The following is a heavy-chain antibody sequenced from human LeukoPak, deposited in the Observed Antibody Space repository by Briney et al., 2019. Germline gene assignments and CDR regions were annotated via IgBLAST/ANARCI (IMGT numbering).Heavy chain of an antibody. J-gene: IGHJ5*02. V-gene: IGHV1-69*13. CDR3: ARGWPSGSYWYNWFDP. D-gene: IGHD1-26*01. Sequence: SVKVSCKASGGTFSSYAISWVRQAPGQGLEWMGGIIPIFGTANYAQKFQGRVTITADESTSTAYMELSSLRSEDTAVYYCARGWPSGSYWYNWFDPWGQGTLVTVSS. CDR2: IIPIFGTA. CDR1: GGTFSSYA.